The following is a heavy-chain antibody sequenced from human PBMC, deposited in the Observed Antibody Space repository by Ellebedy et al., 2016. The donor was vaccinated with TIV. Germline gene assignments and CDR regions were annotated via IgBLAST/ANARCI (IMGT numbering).Heavy chain of an antibody. CDR1: GFTVSSNY. CDR3: AKGQVAGDGRWVFDS. D-gene: IGHD5-24*01. J-gene: IGHJ3*01. CDR2: IYSGGST. V-gene: IGHV3-66*01. Sequence: GESLKISCAASGFTVSSNYMSWVRQAPGKGLEWVSVIYSGGSTYYADSVKGRFTISRDNTKNTVYLQMNSLRAEDTAVYYCAKGQVAGDGRWVFDSWGQGTVVTVSS.